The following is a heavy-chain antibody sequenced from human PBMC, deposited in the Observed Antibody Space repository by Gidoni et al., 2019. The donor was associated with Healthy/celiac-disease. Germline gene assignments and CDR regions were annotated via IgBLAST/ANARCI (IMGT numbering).Heavy chain of an antibody. V-gene: IGHV4-59*08. CDR3: ARHASVAGTLMNYFDY. Sequence: QVQLQESGPGLVKPSETLSLTCTVSGGSISSYYWSWIRQPPGKGLEWIGYIYYSGSTNYNPSLKSRVTISVDTSKNQFSLKLSSVTAADTAVYYCARHASVAGTLMNYFDYWGQGTLVTVSS. CDR1: GGSISSYY. D-gene: IGHD6-19*01. J-gene: IGHJ4*02. CDR2: IYYSGST.